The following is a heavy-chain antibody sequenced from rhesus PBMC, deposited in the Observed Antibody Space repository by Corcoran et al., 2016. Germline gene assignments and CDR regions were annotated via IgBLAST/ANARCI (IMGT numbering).Heavy chain of an antibody. D-gene: IGHD1-20*01. J-gene: IGHJ6*01. V-gene: IGHV3-178*01. CDR3: ARRAGTHYGLDS. CDR1: GFTFSDYY. CDR2: ISNGGGSK. Sequence: EVQLVESGGGLAKPGGSLRLSCAASGFTFSDYYMDWVRQAPGKGLEWVTRISNGGGSKWYADSVKGRFTISRENAKNTLYLQMDSLRAEDTAVYYCARRAGTHYGLDSWGQGVVVTVSS.